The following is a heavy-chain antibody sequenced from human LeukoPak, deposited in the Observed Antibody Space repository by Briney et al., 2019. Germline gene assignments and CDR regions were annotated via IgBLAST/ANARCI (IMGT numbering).Heavy chain of an antibody. D-gene: IGHD6-19*01. CDR1: GGSISSYY. Sequence: KPSETLSLTCTVSGGSISSYYWSWIRQPPGKGLEWIGEINHSGSTNYNPSLKSRVTISVDTSKNQFSLKLSSVTAADTAVYYCARGGYSSGWYLGSPGDDAFDIWGQGTMVTVSS. CDR3: ARGGYSSGWYLGSPGDDAFDI. V-gene: IGHV4-34*01. J-gene: IGHJ3*02. CDR2: INHSGST.